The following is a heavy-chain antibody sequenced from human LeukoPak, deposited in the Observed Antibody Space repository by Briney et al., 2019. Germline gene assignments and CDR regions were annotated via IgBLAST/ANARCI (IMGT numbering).Heavy chain of an antibody. CDR2: ISYDGSNK. J-gene: IGHJ4*02. CDR3: AKDIRGSYGYAGTYFDY. D-gene: IGHD5-18*01. V-gene: IGHV3-30*18. Sequence: PGGSLRLSCAASGFTFNNYGMHWVRQAPGKGLEWVAVISYDGSNKYYADSVKGRFTISRDNSKNTLYLQMNSLRAEDTALYYCAKDIRGSYGYAGTYFDYWGQGTLVTVSS. CDR1: GFTFNNYG.